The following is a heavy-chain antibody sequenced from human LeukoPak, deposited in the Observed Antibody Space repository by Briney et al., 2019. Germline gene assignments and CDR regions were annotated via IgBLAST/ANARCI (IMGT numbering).Heavy chain of an antibody. CDR2: IDWDDDK. Sequence: SGPALVKPTQTLTLTCTFSGFSLSTSGMCVSWIRQPPGKALGWLARIDWDDDKYYSTSLKTRLTISKDTSKDQVVLTMTNMDPVDTATYYCARTYSGSYYWLSSRSLGKCAFDIWGQGTMVTVSS. CDR3: ARTYSGSYYWLSSRSLGKCAFDI. J-gene: IGHJ3*02. CDR1: GFSLSTSGMC. D-gene: IGHD1-26*01. V-gene: IGHV2-70*11.